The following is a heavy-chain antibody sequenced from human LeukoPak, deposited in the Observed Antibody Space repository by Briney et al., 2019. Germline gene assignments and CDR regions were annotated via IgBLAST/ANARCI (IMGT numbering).Heavy chain of an antibody. CDR1: GYSTRNVSY. V-gene: IGHV4-38-2*01. J-gene: IGHJ6*04. Sequence: LSGTLSSTCPVSGYSTRNVSYWGWIRQPPGRGLEWIGRIHHSGTTSYTPSLNSRVTISVDTSKTQFSLKVSSVTAANRAIYYCARQPGYCSSTRCYGYYTIDVWGKGTTVTVSS. CDR2: IHHSGTT. CDR3: ARQPGYCSSTRCYGYYTIDV. D-gene: IGHD2-2*01.